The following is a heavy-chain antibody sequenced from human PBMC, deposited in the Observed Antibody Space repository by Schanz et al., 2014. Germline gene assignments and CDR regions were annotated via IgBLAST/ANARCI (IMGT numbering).Heavy chain of an antibody. D-gene: IGHD1-26*01. J-gene: IGHJ2*01. CDR1: RFTVTNAW. CDR2: VSRSTPDI. V-gene: IGHV3-21*04. CDR3: ARNRGSRGQNWYFDL. Sequence: VQLVESGGGVVQPGGSLTLSCAASRFTVTNAWMSWVRQAPGKGLEWVSYVSRSTPDIYYADSVKGRFTMSRDNAKNSVFLQMNSLRADDTAVYYCARNRGSRGQNWYFDLWGRGTLVTVSS.